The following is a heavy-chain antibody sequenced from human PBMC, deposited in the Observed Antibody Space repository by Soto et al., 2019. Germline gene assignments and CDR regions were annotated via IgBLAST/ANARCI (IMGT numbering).Heavy chain of an antibody. CDR1: GFTFSSYS. CDR3: ARELMVRGVSNWFDP. Sequence: EVQLVESGGGLVQPGGSLRLSCAASGFTFSSYSMNWVRQAPGKGLEWVSYISSSSSTIYYADSVKGRFTISRDNAKNSRYLQMNSRRDEDTAVYYCARELMVRGVSNWFDPWGQGTLVTVSS. J-gene: IGHJ5*02. D-gene: IGHD3-10*01. V-gene: IGHV3-48*02. CDR2: ISSSSSTI.